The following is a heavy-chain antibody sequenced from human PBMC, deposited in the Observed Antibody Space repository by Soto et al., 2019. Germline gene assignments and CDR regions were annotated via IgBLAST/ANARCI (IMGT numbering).Heavy chain of an antibody. J-gene: IGHJ3*01. CDR2: IYYSGST. V-gene: IGHV4-31*03. Sequence: PSETLSLTCTVSGGSISSGGYYWSWIRQHPGKGLEWIGYIYYSGSTYYNPSLKSRVTIAVDTSKNQFSLKLSSVTAADTAVYYCARELGRAPSGWYGGAFDLWGQGTMVPDSS. CDR3: ARELGRAPSGWYGGAFDL. D-gene: IGHD6-19*01. CDR1: GGSISSGGYY.